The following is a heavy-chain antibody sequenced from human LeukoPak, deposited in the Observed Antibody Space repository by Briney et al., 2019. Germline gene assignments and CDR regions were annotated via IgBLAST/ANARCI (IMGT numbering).Heavy chain of an antibody. Sequence: GGSLRLSCAASGFTFSAYGMSWVRQSPGQGLEWVSGISANGSITFYARSVRGRFTISRDNPQNTVYLQMNSLRAEDSALYYCTRVRGVSNWFDPWGQGTLVTVSS. CDR2: ISANGSIT. D-gene: IGHD3-10*01. V-gene: IGHV3-23*01. J-gene: IGHJ5*02. CDR3: TRVRGVSNWFDP. CDR1: GFTFSAYG.